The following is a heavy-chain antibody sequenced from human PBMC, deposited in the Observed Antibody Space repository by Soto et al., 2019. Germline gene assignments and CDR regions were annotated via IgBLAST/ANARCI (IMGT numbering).Heavy chain of an antibody. V-gene: IGHV3-7*01. D-gene: IGHD6-19*01. CDR2: IKQDGSEK. J-gene: IGHJ5*02. CDR3: ARGPHGSGWYLNTWFDP. CDR1: GFTFSSYW. Sequence: GGSLRLSCAASGFTFSSYWMSWVRQAPGKGLEWVANIKQDGSEKYYVDSVKGRFTISRDNAKNSLYLQMNSLRAEDTAVYYCARGPHGSGWYLNTWFDPWGQGTLVTVSS.